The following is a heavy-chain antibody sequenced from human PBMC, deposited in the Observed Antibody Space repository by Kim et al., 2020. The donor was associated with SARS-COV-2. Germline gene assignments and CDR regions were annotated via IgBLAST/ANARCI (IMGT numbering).Heavy chain of an antibody. J-gene: IGHJ6*02. CDR2: IYYSGST. CDR3: ASGGIVVVTAKMYYYYGMDV. Sequence: SETLSLTCTVSGGSISSGGYYWSWIRQHPGKGLEWIGYIYYSGSTYYNPSLKSRVTISVDTSKNQFSLKLSSVTAADTAVYYCASGGIVVVTAKMYYYYGMDVWGQGTTVTVSS. CDR1: GGSISSGGYY. V-gene: IGHV4-31*03. D-gene: IGHD2-21*02.